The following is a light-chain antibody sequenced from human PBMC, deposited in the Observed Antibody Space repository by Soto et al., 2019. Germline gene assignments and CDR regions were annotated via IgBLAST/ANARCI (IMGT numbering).Light chain of an antibody. CDR2: DVT. CDR1: ISDVAGYNY. CDR3: CSFAGSYTWA. V-gene: IGLV2-11*01. J-gene: IGLJ2*01. Sequence: QSALTQPRSVSGSPGQSVTISCTGTISDVAGYNYVSWYQHHPGKAPKLLISDVTKRPSWVPDRFSGSKSGSTASLTISGLQVEDEAEYHCCSFAGSYTWAFGGGTKLTVL.